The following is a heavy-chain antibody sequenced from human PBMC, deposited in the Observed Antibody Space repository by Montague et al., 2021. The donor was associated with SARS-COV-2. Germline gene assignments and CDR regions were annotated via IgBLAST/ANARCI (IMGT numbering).Heavy chain of an antibody. Sequence: SETLSLTCTVSGGSISSYYWKWIRQSPGKGLEWIGYINYSGSANYNPSLKSRVTISVDTSKNQLSLNLSSVTAADTAVYYCARRGVVVIPAVVEYYYGMDVRGQGTNGTVS. CDR1: GGSISSYY. CDR3: ARRGVVVIPAVVEYYYGMDV. D-gene: IGHD2-2*01. CDR2: INYSGSA. J-gene: IGHJ6*01. V-gene: IGHV4-59*01.